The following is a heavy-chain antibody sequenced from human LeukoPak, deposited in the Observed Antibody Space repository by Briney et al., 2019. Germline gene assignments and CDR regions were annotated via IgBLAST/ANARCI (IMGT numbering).Heavy chain of an antibody. CDR1: GFTFSDHY. V-gene: IGHV3-72*01. Sequence: PGGSLRLSCAASGFTFSDHYMDWVRQAPGKGLEWVGRTRNKANSYTTEYAASVKGRFTISRDDSKNSLYLQMSSLKTEDTAVYYCARPLRYSSGWYDYWGQGTLVTVSS. D-gene: IGHD6-19*01. CDR3: ARPLRYSSGWYDY. J-gene: IGHJ4*02. CDR2: TRNKANSYTT.